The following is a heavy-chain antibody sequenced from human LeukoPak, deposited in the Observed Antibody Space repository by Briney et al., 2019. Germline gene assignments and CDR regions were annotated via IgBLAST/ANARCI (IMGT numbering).Heavy chain of an antibody. CDR2: IYYSGST. CDR1: GGSISSSSYY. V-gene: IGHV4-39*07. D-gene: IGHD3-3*01. Sequence: SETLSLTCTVSGGSISSSSYYWGWIRQPPGKGLEWIGSIYYSGSTYYNPSLKSRVTISVDTSKNQFSLKLSSVTAADTAVYYCARDLTIFGVVTHAFDIWGQGTMVTVSS. J-gene: IGHJ3*02. CDR3: ARDLTIFGVVTHAFDI.